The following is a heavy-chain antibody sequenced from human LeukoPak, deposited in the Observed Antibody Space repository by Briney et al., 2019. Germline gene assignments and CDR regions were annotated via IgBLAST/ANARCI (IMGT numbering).Heavy chain of an antibody. J-gene: IGHJ4*02. D-gene: IGHD2-15*01. V-gene: IGHV1-69*01. CDR1: GGTFSSYA. Sequence: SVKVSCKASGGTFSSYAISWVRQAPGQGLEWMGGIIPIFGTANYAQKFQGRVTITADESTSTAYMELSSLRSEDTAVYYCAREGSYCSGGSCYTGRFDYWAREPWSPSPQ. CDR3: AREGSYCSGGSCYTGRFDY. CDR2: IIPIFGTA.